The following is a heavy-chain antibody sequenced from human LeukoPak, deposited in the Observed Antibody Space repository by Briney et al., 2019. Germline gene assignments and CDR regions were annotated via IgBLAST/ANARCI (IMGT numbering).Heavy chain of an antibody. V-gene: IGHV3-7*01. CDR1: GYSISSGYY. CDR3: ARFPDFWSGYWSRYMDV. D-gene: IGHD3-3*01. CDR2: IKQDGSEK. J-gene: IGHJ6*03. Sequence: PSETLSLTCTVSGYSISSGYYWGWIRQPPGKGLEWVANIKQDGSEKYYVDSVKGRFTISRDNAKNSLYLQMNSLRAEDTAVYYCARFPDFWSGYWSRYMDVWGKGTTVTVSS.